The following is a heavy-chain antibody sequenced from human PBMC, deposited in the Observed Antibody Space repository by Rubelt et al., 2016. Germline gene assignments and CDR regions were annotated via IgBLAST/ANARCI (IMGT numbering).Heavy chain of an antibody. Sequence: QMQLVESGGGVVQPERSLRLSCAASGFTFTSYGMHWVRQAPGKGLESVAVIWSDGSNKDYADSVKGRFTISRDNSKNTLYLQMNSLRAEDTAVYYCARDPPRVPNYYYGTDAWGQGTTVIVSS. CDR1: GFTFTSYG. CDR2: IWSDGSNK. CDR3: ARDPPRVPNYYYGTDA. V-gene: IGHV3-33*01. J-gene: IGHJ6*02.